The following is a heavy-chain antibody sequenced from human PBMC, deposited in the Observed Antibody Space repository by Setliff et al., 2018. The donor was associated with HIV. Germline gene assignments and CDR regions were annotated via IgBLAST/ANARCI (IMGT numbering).Heavy chain of an antibody. CDR2: IRSKTYGETT. D-gene: IGHD2-21*01. V-gene: IGHV3-49*04. CDR3: TRCGPLHCDAFDI. J-gene: IGHJ3*02. CDR1: GFSFGAYG. Sequence: LSCVLSGFSFGAYGLSWVRQAPGKGLEWVGLIRSKTYGETTEYAASVRGRFTISRDDSKSIAYLQMNSLKIEDTAVYYCTRCGPLHCDAFDIWGQGTMVTVSS.